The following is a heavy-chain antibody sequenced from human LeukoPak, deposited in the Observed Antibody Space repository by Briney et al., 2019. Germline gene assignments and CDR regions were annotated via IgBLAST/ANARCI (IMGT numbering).Heavy chain of an antibody. D-gene: IGHD1-26*01. V-gene: IGHV3-11*01. CDR1: RFTFSDYY. Sequence: PGGSLRLSCAASRFTFSDYYMTWIRQAPGKGLECVSYITYSGTAIYYADSVKGRFTISRDNAKNSLYLQMNSLRAEDTALYYCASGGIYYGAAFDFWGQGTLVTVSS. J-gene: IGHJ4*02. CDR3: ASGGIYYGAAFDF. CDR2: ITYSGTAI.